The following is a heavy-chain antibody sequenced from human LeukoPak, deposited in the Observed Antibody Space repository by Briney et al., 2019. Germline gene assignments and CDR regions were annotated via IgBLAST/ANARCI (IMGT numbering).Heavy chain of an antibody. V-gene: IGHV4-4*07. Sequence: SETLSLTCTISGDPITLHFWSWVRQPAGKGLEWIGRLYSSGSTDYNPSLKSRVTMSLDKSKNQFSLKMSSVTAADTAVYYCVRDVDNYSFDYRGQGALVTVSS. CDR1: GDPITLHF. J-gene: IGHJ4*02. CDR2: LYSSGST. CDR3: VRDVDNYSFDY. D-gene: IGHD5-12*01.